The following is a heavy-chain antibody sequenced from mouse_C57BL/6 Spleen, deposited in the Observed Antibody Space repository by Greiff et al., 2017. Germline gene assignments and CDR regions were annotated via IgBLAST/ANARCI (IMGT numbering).Heavy chain of an antibody. Sequence: QVQLQQSGPELVKPGASVKISCKASGYAFSSSWLNWVKQRPGKGLEWIGRIYPGDGDTNYNGKFKGKATLTADKSSSTAYMQRSSLTSEDSAVYFCARNYYGSSYDAMDYWGQGTSVTVSS. CDR3: ARNYYGSSYDAMDY. V-gene: IGHV1-82*01. J-gene: IGHJ4*01. D-gene: IGHD1-1*01. CDR2: IYPGDGDT. CDR1: GYAFSSSW.